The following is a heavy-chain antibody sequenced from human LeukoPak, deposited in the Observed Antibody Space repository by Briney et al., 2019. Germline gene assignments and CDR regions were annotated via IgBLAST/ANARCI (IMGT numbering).Heavy chain of an antibody. CDR1: GGSFSGYY. D-gene: IGHD3-22*01. Sequence: PSETLSLTCAVYGGSFSGYYWSWIRQPPGKGLEWIGEINDSGSTNCNPSLKSRVSISVDTSKKQFSLKLSSVTAADTAVYYCARVIDYDSSGYYLGYWGQGTRVTVSS. J-gene: IGHJ4*02. CDR2: INDSGST. V-gene: IGHV4-34*01. CDR3: ARVIDYDSSGYYLGY.